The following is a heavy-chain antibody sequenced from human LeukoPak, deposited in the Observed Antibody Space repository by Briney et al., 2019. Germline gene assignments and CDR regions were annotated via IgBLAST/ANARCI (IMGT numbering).Heavy chain of an antibody. CDR3: ARGGSSSSWDPFYN. Sequence: GGSLRLSCAASGFTFSDHYMDWVRQAPGKGLKWVGRIRNKANSYTTEYAASVKGRLTISRDDSKNSMYLQMNSLKTEDTAVYYFARGGSSSSWDPFYNRGHGTPGTPSS. V-gene: IGHV3-72*01. CDR2: IRNKANSYTT. CDR1: GFTFSDHY. J-gene: IGHJ6*01. D-gene: IGHD6-13*01.